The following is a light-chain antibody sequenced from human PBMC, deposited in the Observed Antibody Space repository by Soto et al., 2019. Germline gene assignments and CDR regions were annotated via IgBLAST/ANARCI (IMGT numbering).Light chain of an antibody. J-gene: IGKJ1*01. CDR2: KVS. Sequence: DIVMTQTPLSSPVTLGQAASISCRLSQSLVHNDGTTNLGWFQQRPGQPPRLLIYKVSDRFSGVPDRFSGSGAGTDFTLTISRVEAEDVGVYYCMQATQSTWTFGQGTKVEIK. CDR1: QSLVHNDGTTN. V-gene: IGKV2-24*01. CDR3: MQATQSTWT.